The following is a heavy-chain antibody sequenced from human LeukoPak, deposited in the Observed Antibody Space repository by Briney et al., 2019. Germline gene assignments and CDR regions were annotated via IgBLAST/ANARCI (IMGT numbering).Heavy chain of an antibody. V-gene: IGHV4-34*01. CDR3: ARVYSSSWHHYNWFDP. CDR1: GGSFSGYY. J-gene: IGHJ5*02. Sequence: SETLSLTCAVYGGSFSGYYWSWIRQPPGKGLEWIGEINHSGSTNYNPSLKSRVTLSVDTSKKPFSLKLRSVTAADTAVYYSARVYSSSWHHYNWFDPWGQGTLVSVSS. CDR2: INHSGST. D-gene: IGHD6-13*01.